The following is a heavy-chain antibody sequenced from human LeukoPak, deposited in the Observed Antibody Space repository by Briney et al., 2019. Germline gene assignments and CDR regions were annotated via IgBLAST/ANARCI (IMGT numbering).Heavy chain of an antibody. CDR2: IYYSGST. CDR1: GDSISSGDYY. V-gene: IGHV4-31*03. J-gene: IGHJ5*02. Sequence: PSETLSLTCNVSGDSISSGDYYWSWIRQHPGKGLEWIGNIYYSGSTYYNPSLKSRLTISVDTSKNQFSLELSSVTAADTAVYYCARVDDSGYGKFDPWGQGTLVTVSS. CDR3: ARVDDSGYGKFDP. D-gene: IGHD5-12*01.